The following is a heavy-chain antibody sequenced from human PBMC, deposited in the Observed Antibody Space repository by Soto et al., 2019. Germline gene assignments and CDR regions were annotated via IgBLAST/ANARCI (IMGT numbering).Heavy chain of an antibody. Sequence: EVQLVESGGGLVQPGGSLRLSCAASGFTVSSNYMSWVRQAPGKGLEWVSVIYSGGSTYYADSVKGRFTISRDNSKNTLYLQMNSLRAEDTAVYYCAAGTRRRYDFWSGGDLDYWGQGTLVTVSS. V-gene: IGHV3-53*01. CDR2: IYSGGST. CDR1: GFTVSSNY. D-gene: IGHD3-3*01. CDR3: AAGTRRRYDFWSGGDLDY. J-gene: IGHJ4*02.